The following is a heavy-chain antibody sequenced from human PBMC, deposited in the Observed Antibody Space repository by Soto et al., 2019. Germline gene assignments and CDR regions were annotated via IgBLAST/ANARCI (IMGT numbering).Heavy chain of an antibody. J-gene: IGHJ4*02. Sequence: ASVKVSCKASGYTFTSYYMHWVRQAPGQGLEWMGIINPSGGSTSYAQKFQGRVTMTRDTSTSTVYMELSSLRSEDTAVYYCARGRGHSSSWYWEFDYWGQGTLVTVSS. D-gene: IGHD6-13*01. CDR2: INPSGGST. CDR1: GYTFTSYY. CDR3: ARGRGHSSSWYWEFDY. V-gene: IGHV1-46*01.